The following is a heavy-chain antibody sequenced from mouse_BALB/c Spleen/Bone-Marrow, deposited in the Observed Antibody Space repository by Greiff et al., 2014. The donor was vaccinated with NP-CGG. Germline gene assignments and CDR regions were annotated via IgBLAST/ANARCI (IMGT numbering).Heavy chain of an antibody. CDR2: INPGSGGT. CDR3: ARGDYRSYYFDY. CDR1: GYASTNYL. V-gene: IGHV1-54*01. Sequence: VQLQQSGAELVRPGTSVKVSCKASGYASTNYLIEWVKQRPGQGLEWIGVINPGSGGTNYNEKFKGKATLTADKSSSTAYMQLSSLTSDDSAVYFCARGDYRSYYFDYWGQGTTLTVSS. D-gene: IGHD2-14*01. J-gene: IGHJ2*01.